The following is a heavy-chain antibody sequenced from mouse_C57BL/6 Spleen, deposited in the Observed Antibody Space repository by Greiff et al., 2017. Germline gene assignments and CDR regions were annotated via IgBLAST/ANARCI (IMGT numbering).Heavy chain of an antibody. CDR3: ARGGYDKGAWFAY. V-gene: IGHV5-4*01. Sequence: EVQGVESGGGLVKPGGSLKLSCAASGFTFSSYAMSWVRQTPEKRLEWVATISDGGSYTYYPDNVKGRFTISRDNAKNNLYLQMSHLKSEDTAMYYCARGGYDKGAWFAYWGQGTLVTVSA. D-gene: IGHD2-2*01. CDR2: ISDGGSYT. CDR1: GFTFSSYA. J-gene: IGHJ3*01.